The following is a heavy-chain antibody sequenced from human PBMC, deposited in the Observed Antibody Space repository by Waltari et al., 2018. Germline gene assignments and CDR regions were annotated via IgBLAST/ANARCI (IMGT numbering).Heavy chain of an antibody. CDR2: IYYRGST. CDR3: ARSGGIAVPGAFDI. J-gene: IGHJ3*02. D-gene: IGHD6-19*01. V-gene: IGHV4-31*01. CDR1: GGSISSGGYY. Sequence: QVQLQESGPGLVKPSQTLSLTCTVSGGSISSGGYYWSWIRQHPGKGLEWIGYIYYRGSTYYNPSLKSLVTISVDTSKNQFSLKLSSVTAADTAVYYCARSGGIAVPGAFDIWGQGTMVTVSS.